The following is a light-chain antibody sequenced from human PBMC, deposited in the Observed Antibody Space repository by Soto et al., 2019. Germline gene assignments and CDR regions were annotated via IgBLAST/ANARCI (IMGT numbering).Light chain of an antibody. Sequence: SYELTQPLSVSVALGQTARITCGGNNIGSKNVHWYQQKPGQAPVLVIYRDSNRPSGIPERFSGSNSGNTATLTISRAQAVDEADYYCQVWDSSTAVFGTGTKVTVL. V-gene: IGLV3-9*01. J-gene: IGLJ1*01. CDR3: QVWDSSTAV. CDR1: NIGSKN. CDR2: RDS.